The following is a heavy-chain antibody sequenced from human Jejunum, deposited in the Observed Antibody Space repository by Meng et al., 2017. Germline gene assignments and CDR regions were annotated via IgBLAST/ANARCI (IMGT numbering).Heavy chain of an antibody. CDR2: MSNSGST. J-gene: IGHJ5*02. Sequence: PQESRSGLVKLSCALSHAFTVSGASISTTNSYRCWTRQPPGKGLVWIGPMSNSGSTYFNPSFQSRITISTDTSKNQFSLKLNSVTAADTAVYYCARDEWFGRYWGVWFDPWGQGTLVTVSS. CDR3: ARDEWFGRYWGVWFDP. V-gene: IGHV4-39*07. CDR1: GASISTTNSY. D-gene: IGHD3-10*01.